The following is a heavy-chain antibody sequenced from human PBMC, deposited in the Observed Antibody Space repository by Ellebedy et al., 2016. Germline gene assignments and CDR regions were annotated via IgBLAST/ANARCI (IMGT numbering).Heavy chain of an antibody. V-gene: IGHV4-34*01. D-gene: IGHD4-17*01. J-gene: IGHJ4*02. CDR2: INHSGST. Sequence: SETLSLTXAVYGGSFSGYYWSWIRQPPGKGLEWIGEINHSGSTNYNPSLKSRVTISVDTSKNQFSLKLSSVTAADTAVYYCASLSYGDYDFDYWGQGTLVTVSS. CDR1: GGSFSGYY. CDR3: ASLSYGDYDFDY.